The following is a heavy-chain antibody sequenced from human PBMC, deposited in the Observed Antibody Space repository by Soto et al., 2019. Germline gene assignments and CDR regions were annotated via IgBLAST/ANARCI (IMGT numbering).Heavy chain of an antibody. J-gene: IGHJ6*03. D-gene: IGHD2-2*01. V-gene: IGHV4-59*01. CDR2: IYYSGST. CDR1: GGSISSYY. Sequence: QVQLQESGPGLVKPSETLSLTCTVSGGSISSYYWSWIRQPPGKGLEWFGYIYYSGSTNYNPSLKSRVTIAVDTSKDQCSLKRSCVVAADTAVYYCARVVVVPSAMLEWGRYYMDVWGKGTTVTVSS. CDR3: ARVVVVPSAMLEWGRYYMDV.